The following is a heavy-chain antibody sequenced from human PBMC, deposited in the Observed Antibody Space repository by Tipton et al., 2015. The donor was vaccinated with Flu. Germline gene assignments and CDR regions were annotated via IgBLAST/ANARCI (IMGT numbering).Heavy chain of an antibody. Sequence: GLVKLSETLSLICTVPGGSISSSGYYWGWIRQPPGKGLEWIGTIYYSGSTYYNPSLKSRVTISVDTSKNQFSLNLNSVTAADTAFYYCARTFSGSYRRSFDFWGQGALVTVSS. CDR2: IYYSGST. CDR3: ARTFSGSYRRSFDF. J-gene: IGHJ4*02. D-gene: IGHD1-26*01. CDR1: GGSISSSGYY. V-gene: IGHV4-39*01.